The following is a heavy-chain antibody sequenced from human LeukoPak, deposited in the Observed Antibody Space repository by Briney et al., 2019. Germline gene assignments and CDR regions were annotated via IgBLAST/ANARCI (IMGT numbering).Heavy chain of an antibody. V-gene: IGHV4-59*06. CDR1: GGSISTYY. CDR3: ARVTYDYVWGSYFLDY. J-gene: IGHJ4*02. Sequence: SETLSLTCSVSGGSISTYYWSWIRQPPGKGLEWIGYIYYSGSTYYNPSLKSRVTISVDTSKNQFSLKLSSVTAADTAVYYCARVTYDYVWGSYFLDYWGQGTLVTVSS. D-gene: IGHD3-16*01. CDR2: IYYSGST.